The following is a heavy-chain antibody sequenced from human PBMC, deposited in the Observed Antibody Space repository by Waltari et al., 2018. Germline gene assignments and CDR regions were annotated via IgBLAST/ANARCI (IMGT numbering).Heavy chain of an antibody. J-gene: IGHJ4*02. V-gene: IGHV3-33*01. CDR3: ARTGNGHSSGWYSGDY. Sequence: QAQLVESGGGVVQPGRSLRLSCAASGFTFSSYGIHWVRQAPDKGLEWVAIIWYDGSKKYYADSVKGRFTISKDNSNNTLYLQMNSLRAEDTAVYYCARTGNGHSSGWYSGDYWGQGTLVTVSS. CDR1: GFTFSSYG. CDR2: IWYDGSKK. D-gene: IGHD6-19*01.